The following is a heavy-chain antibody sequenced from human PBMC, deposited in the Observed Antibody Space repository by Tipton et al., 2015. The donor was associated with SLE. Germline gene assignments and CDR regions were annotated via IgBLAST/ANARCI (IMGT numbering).Heavy chain of an antibody. J-gene: IGHJ3*02. CDR3: ARASRIGDI. CDR2: IYTNKRT. V-gene: IGHV4-4*08. Sequence: TLSLTCTVSGDSITNYYWNWIRQSPGKGLEWIGYIYTNKRTNYHPSLKSRVIISADTSKNQFSLKLSSVTAADTAVYYCARASRIGDIWGQGTMVTVSS. D-gene: IGHD3-22*01. CDR1: GDSITNYY.